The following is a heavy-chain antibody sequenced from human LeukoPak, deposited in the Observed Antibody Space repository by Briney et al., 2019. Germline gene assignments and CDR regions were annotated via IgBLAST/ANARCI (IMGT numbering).Heavy chain of an antibody. CDR2: IHPGNSNT. CDR1: GYSFTSYW. J-gene: IGHJ4*02. V-gene: IGHV5-51*01. D-gene: IGHD6-13*01. Sequence: GESLKISCKGSGYSFTSYWIGWVRQMPGRGLQWMAIIHPGNSNTIYSPSFQGQVTISADKSISTAYLQWSSLKASDTAMYYCARQIVSAVGNDYWGQGTLVTVSS. CDR3: ARQIVSAVGNDY.